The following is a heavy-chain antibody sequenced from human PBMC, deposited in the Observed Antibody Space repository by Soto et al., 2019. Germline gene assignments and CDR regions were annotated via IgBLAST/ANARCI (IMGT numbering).Heavy chain of an antibody. J-gene: IGHJ4*02. Sequence: ASVKVSCKASGYTFTSYGISWVRQAPGQGLEWMGWISAYNGNTNYAQKLQGRVTMTTDTSTSTAYMELRSLRSDDTAVYYCARNGNRHEWEMLYGDSRGYYFDYWGQGTLVTVSS. CDR1: GYTFTSYG. V-gene: IGHV1-18*01. CDR3: ARNGNRHEWEMLYGDSRGYYFDY. D-gene: IGHD4-17*01. CDR2: ISAYNGNT.